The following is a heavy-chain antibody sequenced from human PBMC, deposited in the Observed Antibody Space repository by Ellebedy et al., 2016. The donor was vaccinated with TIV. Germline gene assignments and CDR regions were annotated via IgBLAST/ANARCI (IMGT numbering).Heavy chain of an antibody. D-gene: IGHD3-10*01. CDR1: GFTFSRYD. V-gene: IGHV3-13*01. J-gene: IGHJ4*02. CDR3: ATRGSGHY. CDR2: IGSAGDT. Sequence: GGSLRLXXAGSGFTFSRYDMHWVRQPIGKGLEWVSAIGSAGDTHFSDSVKGRFAISRENAENSVYLQMNSLRAGDTAVYYCATRGSGHYWGQGTPVTVSS.